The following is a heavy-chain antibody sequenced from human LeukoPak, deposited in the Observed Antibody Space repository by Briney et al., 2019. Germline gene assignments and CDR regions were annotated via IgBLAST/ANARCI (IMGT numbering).Heavy chain of an antibody. CDR1: GFTFSRYA. V-gene: IGHV3-23*01. CDR3: ANRPPGAAFDI. J-gene: IGHJ3*02. D-gene: IGHD3-10*01. CDR2: ISGSGGST. Sequence: AGSLRPSCAASGFTFSRYAMSWVRQAPGKGLEWVSAISGSGGSTYYADSVKGRFTISRDNSKNTLYLQMNSLRAEDTAVYYCANRPPGAAFDIWGQGTMVTVSS.